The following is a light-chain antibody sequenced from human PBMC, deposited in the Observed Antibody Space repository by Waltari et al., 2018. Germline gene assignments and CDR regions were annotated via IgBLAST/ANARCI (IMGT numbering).Light chain of an antibody. Sequence: DIQMTQSPSTLSASVGDRVTITCRASQSISSWLAWYQQKPGKAPKLLIYDASSLESGVPSRFQGSGAGTEFTLTISSLQPDDFATYYCQQYNSYSTTFGQGTKVEIK. CDR1: QSISSW. CDR3: QQYNSYSTT. CDR2: DAS. V-gene: IGKV1-5*01. J-gene: IGKJ1*01.